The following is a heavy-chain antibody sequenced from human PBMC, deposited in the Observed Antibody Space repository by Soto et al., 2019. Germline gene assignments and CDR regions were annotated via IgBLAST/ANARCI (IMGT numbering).Heavy chain of an antibody. Sequence: GASVKVSCKASGYTFTSYDINWVRQATGQGLEWMGWMNPNSGNTGYAQKFQGRVTMTRNTSISTAYMELSSLRSEDTAVYYCARAVAARRRVHYYYYYMDVWGKGTTVTVSS. CDR2: MNPNSGNT. CDR1: GYTFTSYD. D-gene: IGHD6-6*01. V-gene: IGHV1-8*01. J-gene: IGHJ6*03. CDR3: ARAVAARRRVHYYYYYMDV.